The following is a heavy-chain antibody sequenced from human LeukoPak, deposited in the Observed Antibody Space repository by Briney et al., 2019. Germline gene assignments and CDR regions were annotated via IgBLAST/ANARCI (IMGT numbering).Heavy chain of an antibody. Sequence: ASVKVSCKASGYTFTGYYMHWVRQAPGQGLEWMGWINPNSGGTNYAQKFQGRVTMTRDTSISTAYMELSRLRSDDTAVYYCRTDRYGDYGDYIDYWGQGTRVTVSS. CDR2: INPNSGGT. CDR3: RTDRYGDYGDYIDY. CDR1: GYTFTGYY. V-gene: IGHV1-2*02. D-gene: IGHD4-17*01. J-gene: IGHJ4*02.